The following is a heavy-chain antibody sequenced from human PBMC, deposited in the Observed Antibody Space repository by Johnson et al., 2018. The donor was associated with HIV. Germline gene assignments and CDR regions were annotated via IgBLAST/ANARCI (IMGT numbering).Heavy chain of an antibody. Sequence: VQLVESGGGVVQPGGSLRLSCAASRFTFSSYGMHWVRQAPGKGLEWVTFIRYDGSEKYYADSVKGRFTISRDNAKNSLYLQMNSLRAEDTALYFCTRRDSSELGDAFDIWGQGTMVTVSS. J-gene: IGHJ3*02. CDR3: TRRDSSELGDAFDI. CDR2: IRYDGSEK. V-gene: IGHV3-30*02. D-gene: IGHD6-6*01. CDR1: RFTFSSYG.